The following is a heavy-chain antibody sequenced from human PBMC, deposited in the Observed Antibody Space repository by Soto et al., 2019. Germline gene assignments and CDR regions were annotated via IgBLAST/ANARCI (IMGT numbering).Heavy chain of an antibody. CDR3: ARGPLWFGELLSGPFDY. Sequence: GGSLRLSCAASGFTFSDYYMSWIRQAPGKGLEWVSYISSSSSYTNYADSVKGRFTISRDNAKNSLYLQMNSLRAEDTAVYYCARGPLWFGELLSGPFDYWGQGTLVTVSS. V-gene: IGHV3-11*03. D-gene: IGHD3-10*01. CDR2: ISSSSSYT. CDR1: GFTFSDYY. J-gene: IGHJ4*02.